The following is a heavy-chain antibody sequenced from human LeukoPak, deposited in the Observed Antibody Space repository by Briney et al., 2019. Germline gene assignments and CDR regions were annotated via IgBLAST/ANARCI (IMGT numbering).Heavy chain of an antibody. CDR1: GFSFSTYN. Sequence: PGGSLRLSCAASGFSFSTYNMNWVRQAPGKGLEWVSYISSSSSTIYYADSVKGRFTISRDNAKNSLYLQMNSLRAEDTAVYYCARDWPFDYWGQGTLVTVSS. CDR2: ISSSSSTI. V-gene: IGHV3-48*01. J-gene: IGHJ4*02. CDR3: ARDWPFDY.